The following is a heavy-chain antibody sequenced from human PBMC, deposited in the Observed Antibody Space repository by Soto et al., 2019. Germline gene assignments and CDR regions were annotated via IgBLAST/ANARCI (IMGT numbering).Heavy chain of an antibody. D-gene: IGHD3-16*01. V-gene: IGHV3-9*01. CDR3: AISQDRGGRTTFIY. CDR2: INWKSDI. CDR1: VFTFADNA. J-gene: IGHJ4*02. Sequence: GGSLSLSCAVSVFTFADNAMHWVRQAPEKGLEWVSGINWKSDIGYADSVKGRFTISRDNAENSLYLQMNSLRAEDTALYYCAISQDRGGRTTFIYWGQGTQVTVSS.